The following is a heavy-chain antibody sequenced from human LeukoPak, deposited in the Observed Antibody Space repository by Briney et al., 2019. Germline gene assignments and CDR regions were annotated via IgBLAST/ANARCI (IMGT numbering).Heavy chain of an antibody. J-gene: IGHJ4*02. CDR2: IIPIFGTA. CDR3: ARGDYGDYYFDY. CDR1: GGTFSSYA. D-gene: IGHD4-17*01. V-gene: IGHV1-69*05. Sequence: ASVKVSCKASGGTFSSYAISWVRQAPGQGLEWMGRIIPIFGTANYAQKFQGRVTITTDESTSTAYMELSSLRSEDTAVYYCARGDYGDYYFDYWGQGTLVTVSS.